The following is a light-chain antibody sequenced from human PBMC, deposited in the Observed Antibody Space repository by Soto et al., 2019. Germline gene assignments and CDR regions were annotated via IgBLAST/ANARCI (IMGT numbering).Light chain of an antibody. Sequence: IQMTQSPSTLSVSVGERVTTTFRASQTISSWLAGYQKKPGKAPKLLIYKASTLKSGITSRFSGSGSGTEFTLIISSLQPDDFATYYCQHYNSSPWTFGQGTKVDIK. CDR3: QHYNSSPWT. CDR2: KAS. J-gene: IGKJ1*01. CDR1: QTISSW. V-gene: IGKV1-5*03.